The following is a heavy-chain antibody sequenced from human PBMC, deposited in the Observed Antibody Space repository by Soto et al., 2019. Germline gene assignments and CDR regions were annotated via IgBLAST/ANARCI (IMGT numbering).Heavy chain of an antibody. CDR2: INAGNGNT. CDR3: ARSGSDFWSGYYHYGMDV. D-gene: IGHD3-3*01. V-gene: IGHV1-3*01. J-gene: IGHJ6*02. CDR1: GYTFTGYA. Sequence: ASVKVSCKASGYTFTGYAMHWVRQAPGQRLEWMGWINAGNGNTKYSQKFQGRVTITRDTSASTAYMELSSLRSEDTAVYYCARSGSDFWSGYYHYGMDVWGQGTTVTVSS.